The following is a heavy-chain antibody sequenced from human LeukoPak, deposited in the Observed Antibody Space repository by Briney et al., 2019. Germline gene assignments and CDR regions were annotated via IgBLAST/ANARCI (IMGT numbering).Heavy chain of an antibody. CDR3: ARLKFYDCSGYSPGHYMDV. CDR2: LYPGVST. V-gene: IGHV4-4*07. D-gene: IGHD3-22*01. Sequence: KPSETLSLTCTVSGGPIYSHYWSWIRQTAGKGLEWIGRLYPGVSTNYNPSLKSRVTTSVDTSKNQFALKLSAVTAADTAVYYCARLKFYDCSGYSPGHYMDVWGKGTMVTVSS. CDR1: GGPIYSHY. J-gene: IGHJ6*03.